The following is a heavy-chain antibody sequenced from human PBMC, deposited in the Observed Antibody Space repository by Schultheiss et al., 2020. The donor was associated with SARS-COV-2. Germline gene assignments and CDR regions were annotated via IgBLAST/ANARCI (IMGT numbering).Heavy chain of an antibody. V-gene: IGHV3-21*01. CDR1: GFTFSSYA. Sequence: GGSLRLSCAASGFTFSSYAMSWVRQAPGKGLEWVSSISSSSSYIYYADSVKGRFTISRDNAKNSLYLQMNSLRAEDTAVYYCARPPVAAVASTLYYFDYWGQGTLVTVSS. J-gene: IGHJ4*02. D-gene: IGHD6-19*01. CDR2: ISSSSSYI. CDR3: ARPPVAAVASTLYYFDY.